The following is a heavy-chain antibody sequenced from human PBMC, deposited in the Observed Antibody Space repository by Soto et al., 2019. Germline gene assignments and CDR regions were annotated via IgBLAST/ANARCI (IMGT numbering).Heavy chain of an antibody. D-gene: IGHD1-26*01. CDR2: IYYSGTT. Sequence: QVQLQESGPGLVKASQTLSLTCTVSGGSITTGGYFWSWIRQHPGKGLEWIGYIYYSGTTHYNPCLKSRVTISVDTSKNQFSLKLSSVTAADTAVYYCARVVSGSYFDYWGEGTLVTVSS. V-gene: IGHV4-31*03. J-gene: IGHJ4*02. CDR1: GGSITTGGYF. CDR3: ARVVSGSYFDY.